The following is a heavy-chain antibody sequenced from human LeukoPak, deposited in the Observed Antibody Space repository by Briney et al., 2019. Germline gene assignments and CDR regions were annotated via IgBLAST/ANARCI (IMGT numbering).Heavy chain of an antibody. V-gene: IGHV3-21*01. J-gene: IGHJ4*02. CDR1: GFTFSSYS. Sequence: GGSLRLSCAASGFTFSSYSMNWVRQAPGKGLEWVSSISSSSSYIYYADSVKGRFTISRDNAKNSLYLQMNSLRAEDTAVYYCARPQTTMVRGALDYWGQGTLVTVSS. CDR2: ISSSSSYI. CDR3: ARPQTTMVRGALDY. D-gene: IGHD3-10*01.